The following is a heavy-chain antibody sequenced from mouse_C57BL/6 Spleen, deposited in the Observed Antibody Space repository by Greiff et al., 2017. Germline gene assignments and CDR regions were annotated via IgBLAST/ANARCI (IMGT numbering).Heavy chain of an antibody. D-gene: IGHD1-1*01. CDR1: GYAFSSSW. CDR2: IYPGDGDT. V-gene: IGHV1-82*01. Sequence: VQLMESGPELVKPGASVKISCKASGYAFSSSWMNWVKQRPGKGLEWIGRIYPGDGDTNYNGKFKGKATLTADKSSSTAYMQLSSLTSEDSAVYFCARAVVGPFDYWGQGTTLTVSS. CDR3: ARAVVGPFDY. J-gene: IGHJ2*01.